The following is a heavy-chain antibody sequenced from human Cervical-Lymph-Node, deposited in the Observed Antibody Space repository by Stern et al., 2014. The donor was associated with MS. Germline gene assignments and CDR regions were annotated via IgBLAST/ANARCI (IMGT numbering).Heavy chain of an antibody. D-gene: IGHD2-21*02. J-gene: IGHJ6*02. CDR2: IWHDGSNK. Sequence: DQLVESGGGVVQPGRSLRLSCVASGFTFSSHGMHWVRQAPGKGLEWLAVIWHDGSNKYYADSVKGRFTISRDNSENTLFLQMNSLRAEDTAIYYCAKDGDKTAYGMDVWGQGTTVTVSS. V-gene: IGHV3-33*06. CDR1: GFTFSSHG. CDR3: AKDGDKTAYGMDV.